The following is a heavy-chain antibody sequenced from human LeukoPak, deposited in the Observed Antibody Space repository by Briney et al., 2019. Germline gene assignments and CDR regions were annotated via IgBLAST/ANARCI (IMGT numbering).Heavy chain of an antibody. V-gene: IGHV3-48*01. CDR3: ARTAVYGDDAFDI. CDR2: ISSSSSTI. J-gene: IGHJ3*02. D-gene: IGHD5/OR15-5a*01. Sequence: PGGSLRLSCAASRFTFSSYSMNWVRQAPGKGLEWVSYISSSSSTIYYADSVKGRFTISRDNAKNSLYLQMNSLRAEDTAVYYCARTAVYGDDAFDIWGQGTMVTVSS. CDR1: RFTFSSYS.